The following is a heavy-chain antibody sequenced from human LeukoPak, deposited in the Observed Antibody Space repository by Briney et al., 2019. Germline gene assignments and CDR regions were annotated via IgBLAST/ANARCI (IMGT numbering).Heavy chain of an antibody. CDR2: ISGSGGST. J-gene: IGHJ4*02. CDR3: AKCTTTGMLRGVIAYYFDY. D-gene: IGHD3-10*01. CDR1: GFSFSSYA. Sequence: PGGSLRLSCAASGFSFSSYAMTWVRQAPGKGLEWVSAISGSGGSTYYADSVKGRFTISRDNSKNTLYLQMNSLRAEDTAIYYCAKCTTTGMLRGVIAYYFDYWGQGTLATVS. V-gene: IGHV3-23*01.